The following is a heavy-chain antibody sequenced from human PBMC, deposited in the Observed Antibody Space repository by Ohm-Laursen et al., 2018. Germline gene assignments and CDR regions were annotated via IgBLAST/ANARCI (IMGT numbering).Heavy chain of an antibody. CDR1: GFTFGDYA. CDR2: IRSKAYGGTT. CDR3: TRGGTYYDFWSGYSIIDY. J-gene: IGHJ4*02. V-gene: IGHV3-49*03. Sequence: RSLRLSCAASGFTFGDYAMSWFRQAPGKGLEWVGFIRSKAYGGTTEYAASVKGGFTISRDDSKSIAYLQMNSLKTEDTAVYYCTRGGTYYDFWSGYSIIDYWGQGTLVTVSS. D-gene: IGHD3-3*01.